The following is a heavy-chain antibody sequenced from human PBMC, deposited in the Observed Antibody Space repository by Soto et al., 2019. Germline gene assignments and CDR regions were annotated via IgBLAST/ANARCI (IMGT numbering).Heavy chain of an antibody. V-gene: IGHV4-34*01. CDR1: GESFSGYY. J-gene: IGHJ6*02. CDR3: ARVRPRYGIDV. Sequence: QVQLQQWGAGLLKPSETLSLTCAVYGESFSGYYWSWIRQPPGKGLEWIGEIDHTGSTNYNPSLKSRVTISLYSSHSQFSLKLSSVTAAGAAVYCCARVRPRYGIDVWGQGTTVTVSS. CDR2: IDHTGST.